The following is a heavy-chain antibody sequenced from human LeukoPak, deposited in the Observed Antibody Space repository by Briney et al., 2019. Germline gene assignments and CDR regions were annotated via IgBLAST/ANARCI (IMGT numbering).Heavy chain of an antibody. CDR1: NGSISTYY. Sequence: PSETLSLTCTVSNGSISTYYWSWIRQPPGKGLEWIGYIYHGGTTTYNPSFKRRVTISVDSSKNHFSLTLTSLTAADTALYYCARHGGTLDYFDSWRPGSLVTVSS. CDR2: IYHGGTT. D-gene: IGHD1-26*01. J-gene: IGHJ4*02. V-gene: IGHV4-59*08. CDR3: ARHGGTLDYFDS.